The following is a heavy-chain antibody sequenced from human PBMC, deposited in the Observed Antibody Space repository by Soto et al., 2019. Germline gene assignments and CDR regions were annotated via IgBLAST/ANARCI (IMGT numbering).Heavy chain of an antibody. Sequence: EVQLLESGGDLVQPGGSLRLSCAASGVTFTTYAMTWVRQAPGKGLEWVSAISGSGGSTYYADSVKGRFTISRDNSKNTLYLQMNSLRAEDTAVYYCAKDKDTTFSPQDYWGQGTLVTVSS. CDR1: GVTFTTYA. V-gene: IGHV3-23*01. D-gene: IGHD2-15*01. CDR3: AKDKDTTFSPQDY. CDR2: ISGSGGST. J-gene: IGHJ4*02.